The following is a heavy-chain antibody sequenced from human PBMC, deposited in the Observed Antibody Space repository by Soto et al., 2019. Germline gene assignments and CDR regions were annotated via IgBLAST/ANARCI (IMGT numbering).Heavy chain of an antibody. V-gene: IGHV1-69*13. Sequence: ASVKVACKASGGTFSSYAISWVRQAPGQGLEWMGGIIPIFGTANYAQKFQGRVTITADESTSTAYMELSSLRSEDTAVYYCARDLSYSFSAAGPVFDYWGQGTLVTVSS. D-gene: IGHD6-13*01. J-gene: IGHJ4*02. CDR2: IIPIFGTA. CDR3: ARDLSYSFSAAGPVFDY. CDR1: GGTFSSYA.